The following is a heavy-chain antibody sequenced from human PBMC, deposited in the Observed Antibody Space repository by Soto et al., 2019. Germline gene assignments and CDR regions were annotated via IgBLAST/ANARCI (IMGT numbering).Heavy chain of an antibody. J-gene: IGHJ4*02. CDR2: IYYSGST. CDR1: GGSVSSGSYY. D-gene: IGHD6-13*01. Sequence: SETLSLTCTVSGGSVSSGSYYWSWIRQPPGKGLEWIGYIYYSGSTNYNPSLKSRVTISVDTSKNQFSLKLSSVTAADTAVYYCARSIAAAGQFDYWGQGTLVTVSS. CDR3: ARSIAAAGQFDY. V-gene: IGHV4-61*01.